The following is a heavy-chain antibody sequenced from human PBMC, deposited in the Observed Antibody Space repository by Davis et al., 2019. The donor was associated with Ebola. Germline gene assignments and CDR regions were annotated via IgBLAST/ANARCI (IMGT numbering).Heavy chain of an antibody. CDR2: INHSGST. V-gene: IGHV4-34*01. CDR1: GGSFSGYY. J-gene: IGHJ4*02. Sequence: PSETLSLTCAVYGGSFSGYYWSWIRQPPGKGLEWIGEINHSGSTNYNPSLKSRVTISVDTSKNQFSLKLSSVTAADTAVYYCARLGYGDRVIDYWGQGTLVTVSS. D-gene: IGHD4-17*01. CDR3: ARLGYGDRVIDY.